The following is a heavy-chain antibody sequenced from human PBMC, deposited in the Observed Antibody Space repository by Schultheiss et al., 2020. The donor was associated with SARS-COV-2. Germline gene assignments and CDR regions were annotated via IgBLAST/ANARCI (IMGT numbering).Heavy chain of an antibody. D-gene: IGHD4-23*01. CDR3: ARSDYGGNLDY. CDR1: GGSISSGGYY. J-gene: IGHJ4*02. CDR2: IYYSGST. V-gene: IGHV4-61*08. Sequence: SETLSLTCTVSGGSISSGGYYWSWIRQHPGKGLEWIGYIYYSGSTNYNPSLKSRVTISVDTSKNQFSLKLSSVTAADTAVYYCARSDYGGNLDYWGQGTLVTVSS.